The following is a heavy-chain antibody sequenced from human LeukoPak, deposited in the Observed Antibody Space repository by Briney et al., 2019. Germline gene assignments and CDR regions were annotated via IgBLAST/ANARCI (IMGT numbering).Heavy chain of an antibody. CDR2: INHSGST. V-gene: IGHV4-34*01. CDR1: GGSFSGYY. J-gene: IGHJ3*02. Sequence: PSETLSLTCAVYGGSFSGYYWSWIRQPPGKGLEWIGEINHSGSTNYNPSLKSRVTISVDTSKNQFSLKLSSVTAADTAVYYCARYCSGGSCYLRAAFDIWGQGTMVTVSS. CDR3: ARYCSGGSCYLRAAFDI. D-gene: IGHD2-15*01.